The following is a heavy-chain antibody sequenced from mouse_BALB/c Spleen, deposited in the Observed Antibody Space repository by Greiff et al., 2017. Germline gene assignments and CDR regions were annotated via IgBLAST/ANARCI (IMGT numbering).Heavy chain of an antibody. J-gene: IGHJ4*01. CDR1: GFAFSSYD. CDR2: ISSGGGST. D-gene: IGHD1-1*02. V-gene: IGHV5-12-1*01. Sequence: DVKLQESGGGLVKPGGSLKLSCAASGFAFSSYDMSWVRQTPEKRLEWVAYISSGGGSTYYPDTVKGRFTISRDNAKNTLYLQMSSLKSEDTAMYYCARQGYGDYWGQGTSVTVSS. CDR3: ARQGYGDY.